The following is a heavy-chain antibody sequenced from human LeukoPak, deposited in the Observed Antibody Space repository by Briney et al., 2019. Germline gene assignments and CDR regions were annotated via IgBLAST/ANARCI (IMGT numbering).Heavy chain of an antibody. D-gene: IGHD2-2*01. J-gene: IGHJ3*02. CDR1: GFTVSSNY. CDR2: IYSGGST. V-gene: IGHV3-53*01. CDR3: AREGFCSSTSCPDDAFDI. Sequence: GGSLRLSCAASGFTVSSNYMSWVRQAPGKGLEWVSVIYSGGSTYYADSVKGRFTISRDNSKNTLYLQMNSLRAEDTAVYYCAREGFCSSTSCPDDAFDIWGQGTMVTVSS.